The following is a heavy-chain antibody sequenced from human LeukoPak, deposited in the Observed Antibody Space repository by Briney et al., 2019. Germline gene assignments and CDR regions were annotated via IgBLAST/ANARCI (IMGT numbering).Heavy chain of an antibody. CDR1: GYTFTGYY. CDR2: INPNSGGT. CDR3: ARGPQVLRSYSSGWSHFDY. D-gene: IGHD6-19*01. J-gene: IGHJ4*02. V-gene: IGHV1-2*04. Sequence: ASVKVSCKASGYTFTGYYMHWVRQAPGQGLEWMVWINPNSGGTNYAQKFQGWVTMTRDTSISTAYMELSRLRSDDTAVYYCARGPQVLRSYSSGWSHFDYWGQGTLVTVSS.